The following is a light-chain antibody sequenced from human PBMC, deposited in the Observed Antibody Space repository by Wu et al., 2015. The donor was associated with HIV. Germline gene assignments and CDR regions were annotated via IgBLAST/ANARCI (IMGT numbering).Light chain of an antibody. CDR2: LAS. CDR3: QQFSSYPHT. Sequence: AIQLTQSPSSLSASVGDRVTITCRASQGITSALAWYQQKPGKNPKLLIYLASTLESGVPSRFSGSGSGTGFTLTISSLEPADFATYYCQQFSSYPHTFGGGTKVQI. V-gene: IGKV1-13*02. J-gene: IGKJ4*01. CDR1: QGITSA.